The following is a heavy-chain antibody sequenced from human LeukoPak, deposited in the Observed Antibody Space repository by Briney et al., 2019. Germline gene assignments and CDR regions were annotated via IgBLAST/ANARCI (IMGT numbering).Heavy chain of an antibody. V-gene: IGHV3-15*01. CDR2: IKSKTDGGTT. CDR1: GFTFSRYS. J-gene: IGHJ4*02. D-gene: IGHD3-22*01. CDR3: TTNNYYDSSGTIVRGAFDY. Sequence: GGSLRLSCAASGFTFSRYSMNWVRQAPGKGLEWVGRIKSKTDGGTTDYAAPVKGRFTISRDDSKNTLYLQMNSLKTEDTAVYYCTTNNYYDSSGTIVRGAFDYWGQGTLVTVSS.